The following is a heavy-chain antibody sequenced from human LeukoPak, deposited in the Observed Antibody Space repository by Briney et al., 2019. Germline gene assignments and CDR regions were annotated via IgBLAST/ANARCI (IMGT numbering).Heavy chain of an antibody. CDR1: GGSISSDDYY. Sequence: SETLSLTCTESGGSISSDDYYWIWIRPPAGLGLEWIGRIYSTRTSKYDPAHESRVSMCIDTSKNQDSLKVKSGTDADTAVYYGARGGAFFTFFDSWGQGTLVTVSS. V-gene: IGHV4-61*02. J-gene: IGHJ4*02. D-gene: IGHD3-16*01. CDR2: IYSTRTS. CDR3: ARGGAFFTFFDS.